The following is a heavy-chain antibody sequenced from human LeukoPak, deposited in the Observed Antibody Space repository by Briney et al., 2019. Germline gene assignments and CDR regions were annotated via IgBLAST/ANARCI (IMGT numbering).Heavy chain of an antibody. J-gene: IGHJ6*03. CDR2: INCNGGST. V-gene: IGHV3-20*04. CDR3: AKNSGAGYYYYMDV. D-gene: IGHD2/OR15-2a*01. CDR1: GFTFDDHG. Sequence: PGGSLRLSCAASGFTFDDHGMSWVRQAPGKGLEWVSGINCNGGSTGYADSVKGRFTISRDNAKNSLSLQMNSLRAEDTALYYCAKNSGAGYYYYMDVWGKGTTVTVSS.